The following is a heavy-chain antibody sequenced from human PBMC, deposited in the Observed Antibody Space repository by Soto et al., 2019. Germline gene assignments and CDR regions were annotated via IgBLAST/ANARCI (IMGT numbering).Heavy chain of an antibody. CDR1: GFTFSPYE. CDR3: ARVHNAVKPAIIPHYYCMDV. V-gene: IGHV3-48*03. D-gene: IGHD2-2*01. Sequence: EVELVESGGGLVQPGGALRLSCTASGFTFSPYEMTWDRQAPGKGLDWVAYITGSGGAIYVADSVKGRFSISRDNAKNELYLEMNSMRDEDTSVYYCARVHNAVKPAIIPHYYCMDVLGPGTTVTVSS. CDR2: ITGSGGAI. J-gene: IGHJ6*02.